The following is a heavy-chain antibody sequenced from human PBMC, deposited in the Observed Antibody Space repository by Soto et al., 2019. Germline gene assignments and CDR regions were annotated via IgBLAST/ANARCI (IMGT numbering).Heavy chain of an antibody. CDR1: GGTFSSNA. D-gene: IGHD2-21*01. CDR3: ARRSRRDGYNTLDD. Sequence: QVQLVQSGAEVKKPGSSVKVSCKASGGTFSSNAISWVRQAPGQGLEWIGGIIPIFGTANYAQKFQDRVTIIAYETTSTAYMELSSLRSEDTAVYFCARRSRRDGYNTLDDWGQGTLVTVSS. J-gene: IGHJ4*02. V-gene: IGHV1-69*12. CDR2: IIPIFGTA.